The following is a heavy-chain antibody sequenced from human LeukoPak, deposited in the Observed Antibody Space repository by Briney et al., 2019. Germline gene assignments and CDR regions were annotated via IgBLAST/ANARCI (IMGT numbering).Heavy chain of an antibody. CDR3: ARDNDYCGGDCYSRSYWYFDL. CDR2: ISAYNGNT. D-gene: IGHD2-21*02. J-gene: IGHJ2*01. V-gene: IGHV1-18*01. CDR1: GYTFTSYG. Sequence: ASVKVSCKASGYTFTSYGIRWVRQAPGQGLEWMGWISAYNGNTNYAQKLQGRVTMTTDTSTSTAYMELRSLRSDDTAVYYCARDNDYCGGDCYSRSYWYFDLWGRGTLVTVSS.